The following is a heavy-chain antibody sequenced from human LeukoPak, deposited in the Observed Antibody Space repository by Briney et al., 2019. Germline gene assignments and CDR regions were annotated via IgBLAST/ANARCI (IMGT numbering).Heavy chain of an antibody. J-gene: IGHJ6*02. Sequence: ASVKVSCKTSGDTFTSYDMNGVRQATGQGLEWMGWMNPNSGNTVYAQKFRGRVTMTGDTSTSTAYMELSSLRSEDTAVYYCARGGTLVQGVTILYGMDVWGQGTTVTVSS. D-gene: IGHD3-10*01. CDR1: GDTFTSYD. CDR3: ARGGTLVQGVTILYGMDV. CDR2: MNPNSGNT. V-gene: IGHV1-8*01.